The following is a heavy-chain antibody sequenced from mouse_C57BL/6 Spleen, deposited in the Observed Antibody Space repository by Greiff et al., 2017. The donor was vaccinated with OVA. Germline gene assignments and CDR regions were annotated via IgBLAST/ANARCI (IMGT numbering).Heavy chain of an antibody. CDR3: ARSGGSSYGDY. CDR1: GYAFTNYL. Sequence: QVQLKQSGAELVRPGTSVKVSCKASGYAFTNYLIEWVKQRPGQGLEWIGVINPGSGGTNYNEKFKGKATLTADKSSSTAYMQLSSLTSEDSAVYFCARSGGSSYGDYWGQGTTLTVSS. J-gene: IGHJ2*01. D-gene: IGHD1-1*01. V-gene: IGHV1-54*01. CDR2: INPGSGGT.